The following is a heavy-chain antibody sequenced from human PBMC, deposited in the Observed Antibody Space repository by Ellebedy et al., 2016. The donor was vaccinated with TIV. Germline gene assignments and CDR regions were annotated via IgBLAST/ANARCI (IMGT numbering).Heavy chain of an antibody. J-gene: IGHJ6*02. Sequence: AASVKVSCKASGYTFTNYAMHWVRQAPGQRLEWMGWINAGNGNTKYSQKFQGRVTFTRDTSASTSYMELSSLRSEDTAVYYCARRDVLHYYYGMDVWGQGTTVTVSS. CDR1: GYTFTNYA. CDR3: ARRDVLHYYYGMDV. V-gene: IGHV1-3*01. CDR2: INAGNGNT. D-gene: IGHD3-16*01.